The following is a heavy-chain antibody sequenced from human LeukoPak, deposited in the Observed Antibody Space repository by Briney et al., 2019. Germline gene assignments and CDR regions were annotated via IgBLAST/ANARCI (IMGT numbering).Heavy chain of an antibody. Sequence: GASVTVSCKASGYTFTSYAMHWVRQAPGQRLEWMGWINAGNGNTKYSQKFQGRVTITRDTSASTAYMELSSLRSEDTAVYYCARERGGPSSGSRGYFDLWGRGTLVTVSS. V-gene: IGHV1-3*01. CDR1: GYTFTSYA. CDR3: ARERGGPSSGSRGYFDL. J-gene: IGHJ2*01. D-gene: IGHD3-10*01. CDR2: INAGNGNT.